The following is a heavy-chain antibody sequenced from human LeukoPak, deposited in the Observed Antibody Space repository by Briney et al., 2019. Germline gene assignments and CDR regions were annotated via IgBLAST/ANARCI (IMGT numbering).Heavy chain of an antibody. D-gene: IGHD7-27*01. CDR3: ASVGKLGYYFDF. Sequence: SETLSLTCNVSGVSISSSSYYWGWIRQSPGKGLEWIGDIYYSGRTYNKNPSLESRVTISIDTSKSQFSLKLSSVSAADTAIYYCASVGKLGYYFDFWGQGTLVTVSS. CDR1: GVSISSSSYY. V-gene: IGHV4-39*01. CDR2: IYYSGRT. J-gene: IGHJ4*02.